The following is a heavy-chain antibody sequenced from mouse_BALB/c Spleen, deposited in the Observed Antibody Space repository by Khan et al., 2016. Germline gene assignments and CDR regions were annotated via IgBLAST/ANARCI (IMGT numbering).Heavy chain of an antibody. Sequence: EVQLQESGPDLVTPSQSLSLTCTVTGYSITSFYNWHWIRQFPGNKLEWMGSLHFSGTTNYNPSLKSRFSIIRDTSKNQFFLQLKSVTTEDTATXYYARNYAFFGVWGAWTPVTVSS. V-gene: IGHV3-1*02. J-gene: IGHJ1*01. CDR3: ARNYAFFGV. D-gene: IGHD2-1*01. CDR2: LHFSGTT. CDR1: GYSITSFYN.